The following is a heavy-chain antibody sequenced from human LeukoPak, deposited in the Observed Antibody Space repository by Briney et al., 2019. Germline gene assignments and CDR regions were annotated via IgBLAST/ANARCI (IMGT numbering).Heavy chain of an antibody. CDR2: IIPVFGTA. V-gene: IGHV1-69*13. D-gene: IGHD1-1*01. Sequence: GASVKVSCKASGGTFSSYAISWVRQAPGQGLEWMGGIIPVFGTANYAQKFQGRVTITADESTSTAYMELSSLRSEDTAVYYCARLLNSYFDYWGQGTLVTVSS. CDR3: ARLLNSYFDY. CDR1: GGTFSSYA. J-gene: IGHJ4*02.